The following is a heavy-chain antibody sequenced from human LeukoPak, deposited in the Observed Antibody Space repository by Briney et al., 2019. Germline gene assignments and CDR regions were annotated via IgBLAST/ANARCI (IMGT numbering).Heavy chain of an antibody. V-gene: IGHV4-34*01. CDR2: INHGGGT. Sequence: PSETLSLTCAVDGGSFSDYYWSWIRQPPGKGLEWIGEINHGGGTNYNPPLKSRVTMSVDTSKNQFSLKLSSVTAADTAVYYCARGPGTSSSYAFDIWGQGTMVTVSS. CDR3: ARGPGTSSSYAFDI. CDR1: GGSFSDYY. J-gene: IGHJ3*02. D-gene: IGHD2-8*01.